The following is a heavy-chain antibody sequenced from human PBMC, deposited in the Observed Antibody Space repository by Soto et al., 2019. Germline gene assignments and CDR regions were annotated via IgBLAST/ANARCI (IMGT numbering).Heavy chain of an antibody. V-gene: IGHV3-74*01. CDR1: GFSISNYW. Sequence: GGSLRLSCAASGFSISNYWMHWVRQAPGKGLVWLSRINFDGSSTNYADSVKGRFTISRDSGKNTLFLQMNSLRAEDTAVYYCAREGNSGDYPHWGQGTLVTVSS. CDR2: INFDGSST. CDR3: AREGNSGDYPH. J-gene: IGHJ4*02. D-gene: IGHD1-26*01.